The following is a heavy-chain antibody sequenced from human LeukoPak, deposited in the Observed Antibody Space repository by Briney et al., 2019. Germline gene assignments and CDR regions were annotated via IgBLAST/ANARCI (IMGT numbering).Heavy chain of an antibody. J-gene: IGHJ3*02. Sequence: PGGSLRLSCAASGFTFSSYGMHWVRQAPGKGLEWVAVISYDGSNKYYADSVKGRFTISRDNSKNTLYLQMNSLRAEDTAVYYCASARWGIAAAGTGGDAFDIWGQGTMVTVSS. CDR3: ASARWGIAAAGTGGDAFDI. CDR2: ISYDGSNK. V-gene: IGHV3-30*03. CDR1: GFTFSSYG. D-gene: IGHD6-13*01.